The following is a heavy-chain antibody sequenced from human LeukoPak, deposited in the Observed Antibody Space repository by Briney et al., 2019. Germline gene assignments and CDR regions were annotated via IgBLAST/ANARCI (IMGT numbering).Heavy chain of an antibody. CDR3: ARGRPYGDYAFYY. D-gene: IGHD4-17*01. CDR2: IIPIFGTA. Sequence: SVKVSCKASGGTFSSYAIIWVRQAPGQGLEWMGRIIPIFGTANYAQKFQGRVTITTDESTSTAYMELSSLRSEDTAVYYCARGRPYGDYAFYYWGQGTLVTVSS. V-gene: IGHV1-69*05. CDR1: GGTFSSYA. J-gene: IGHJ4*02.